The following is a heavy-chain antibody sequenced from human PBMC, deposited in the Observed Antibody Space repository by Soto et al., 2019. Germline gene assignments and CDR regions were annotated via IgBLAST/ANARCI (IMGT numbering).Heavy chain of an antibody. CDR3: ARGRRDYYGSGSYCSY. J-gene: IGHJ4*02. CDR2: INHSGST. V-gene: IGHV4-34*01. CDR1: GGSFSGYY. D-gene: IGHD3-10*01. Sequence: SETLSLTCAVYGGSFSGYYWSWIRQPPGKGLEWIGEINHSGSTNYNPSLKSRVTISVDTSKNQFSLKLSSVTAADTAVYYCARGRRDYYGSGSYCSYWGQGTLVTVSS.